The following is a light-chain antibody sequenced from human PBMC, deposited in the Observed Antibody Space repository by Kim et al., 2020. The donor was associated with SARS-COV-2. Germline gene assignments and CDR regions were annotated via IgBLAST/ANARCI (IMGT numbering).Light chain of an antibody. J-gene: IGKJ4*01. Sequence: SASVGDRVTITCRASQSISSYLNWYQQKPGKAPKLLIYAASNLQSGVPSRFSGSGSGTDFTLTISSLQPEDFATYYCQQSYSTLTFGGGTKVDIK. V-gene: IGKV1-39*01. CDR2: AAS. CDR1: QSISSY. CDR3: QQSYSTLT.